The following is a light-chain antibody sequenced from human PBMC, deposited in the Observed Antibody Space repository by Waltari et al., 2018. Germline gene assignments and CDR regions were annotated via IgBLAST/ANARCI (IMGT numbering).Light chain of an antibody. CDR1: NVGSKT. V-gene: IGLV3-21*04. CDR3: QVWDTTSDHLI. J-gene: IGLJ2*01. Sequence: SYVLTQPPSMSVAPEQTARITCGGDNVGSKTVNWYQLKPGQAPLLVIYYDGERPSGFPERFSGSNSESTATLTISRVEAGDEADYFCQVWDTTSDHLIFGGGTKLTVL. CDR2: YDG.